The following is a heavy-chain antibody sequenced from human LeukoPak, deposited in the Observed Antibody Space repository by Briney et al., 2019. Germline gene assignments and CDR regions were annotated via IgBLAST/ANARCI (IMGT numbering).Heavy chain of an antibody. D-gene: IGHD6-13*01. J-gene: IGHJ4*02. CDR2: IYYSGST. CDR3: ARVGSLAAAGTFDY. V-gene: IGHV4-59*08. Sequence: SETLSLTCTVSGGSISSYYWSWIRQPPGKGLEWIGYIYYSGSTNYNPSLKSRVTISIDTSKNQFSLKLSSVTAADTAVYYCARVGSLAAAGTFDYWGQGTLVTVCS. CDR1: GGSISSYY.